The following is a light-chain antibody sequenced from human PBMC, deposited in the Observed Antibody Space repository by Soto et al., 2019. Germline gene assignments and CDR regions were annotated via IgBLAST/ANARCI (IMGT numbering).Light chain of an antibody. CDR3: QQYHNWPQT. Sequence: EIVLTQSPGTLSLSPGERATLSCRASQRLSSSYLARYQQKPGQAPRLLIDGASSRATGIPARFSGSGSGTEFTLTISSLQSEDLAVYYCQQYHNWPQTFGQGTKVDI. V-gene: IGKV3D-15*01. CDR1: QRLSSSY. CDR2: GAS. J-gene: IGKJ1*01.